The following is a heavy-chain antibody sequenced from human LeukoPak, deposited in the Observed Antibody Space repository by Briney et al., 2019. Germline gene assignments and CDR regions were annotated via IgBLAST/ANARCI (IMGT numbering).Heavy chain of an antibody. Sequence: GGSLRLSCAPSGFTFTNNNMDWVRQAPGKGLGRVSSITSSGRYIEYADSVQGRFTISRDNAKNSPKLQMNSLRAEDTSVYYCARERGTYTLECWGQGTLVTVSS. CDR1: GFTFTNNN. J-gene: IGHJ4*02. D-gene: IGHD1-26*01. CDR2: ITSSGRYI. CDR3: ARERGTYTLEC. V-gene: IGHV3-21*01.